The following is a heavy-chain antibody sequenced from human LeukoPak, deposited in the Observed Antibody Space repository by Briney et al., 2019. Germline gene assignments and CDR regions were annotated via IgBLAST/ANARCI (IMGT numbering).Heavy chain of an antibody. D-gene: IGHD6-19*01. V-gene: IGHV1-46*01. CDR3: ARDLSSGWHEGPMDV. J-gene: IGHJ6*03. CDR1: GGTFSSYA. Sequence: ASVKVSCKASGGTFSSYAISWVRQAPGQGLEWMGIINPSGGSTSYAQKFQGRVTMTRDMSTSTVYMELSSLRSEDTAVYYCARDLSSGWHEGPMDVWGKGTTVTVSS. CDR2: INPSGGST.